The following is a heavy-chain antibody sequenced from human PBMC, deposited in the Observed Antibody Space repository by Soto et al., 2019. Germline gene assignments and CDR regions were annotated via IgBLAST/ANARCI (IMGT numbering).Heavy chain of an antibody. Sequence: SVKVSCKASGGTFSSYAISWVRQAPGQGLEWMGGIIPIFGTANYAQKFQGRVTITADESMSTAYMELSSLRSEDTAVYYCAREGGQRAARPGPLHYYYGMDVWGQGTTVTVSS. CDR2: IIPIFGTA. D-gene: IGHD6-6*01. CDR1: GGTFSSYA. CDR3: AREGGQRAARPGPLHYYYGMDV. V-gene: IGHV1-69*13. J-gene: IGHJ6*02.